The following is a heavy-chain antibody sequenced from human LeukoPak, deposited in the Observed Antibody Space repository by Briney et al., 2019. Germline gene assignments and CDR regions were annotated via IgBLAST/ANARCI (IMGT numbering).Heavy chain of an antibody. Sequence: GGSLRLSCAASGFTFSSYSMTWVRQAPGKGLEWVGFIASETYGGTAEYAASVKGRFTISRDDSKSIAYLQMNSLKTEDTAVYYCTRDQTPYYWGQGTLVTVSS. CDR3: TRDQTPYY. J-gene: IGHJ4*02. CDR2: IASETYGGTA. CDR1: GFTFSSYS. V-gene: IGHV3-49*04.